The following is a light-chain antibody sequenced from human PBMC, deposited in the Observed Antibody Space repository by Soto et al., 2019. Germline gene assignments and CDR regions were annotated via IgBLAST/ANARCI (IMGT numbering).Light chain of an antibody. CDR3: FSFTTTSTHV. J-gene: IGLJ1*01. Sequence: QSALTQPPSASGSPGQSVTISCTGSSSDVGGYNYVSWYQHHPGKAPRLMIYEVNKRPSGVPDRFSGSKSGNTASLTVSGLQAEDEAEYFCFSFTTTSTHVFGTGTKVTVL. V-gene: IGLV2-8*01. CDR1: SSDVGGYNY. CDR2: EVN.